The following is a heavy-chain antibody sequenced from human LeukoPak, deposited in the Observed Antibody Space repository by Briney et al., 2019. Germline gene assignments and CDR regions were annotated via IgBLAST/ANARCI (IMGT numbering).Heavy chain of an antibody. Sequence: PGGSLRLSCAASGFTFNSYWMTWVRQAPGKGLEWVANIKQDGSEKYYVDSVKGRFTISRDNAKNSLYLQMSSLRAEDTAVYYCARLSIAAAGADYWGQGTLVTVSS. V-gene: IGHV3-7*01. CDR1: GFTFNSYW. D-gene: IGHD6-13*01. CDR2: IKQDGSEK. J-gene: IGHJ4*02. CDR3: ARLSIAAAGADY.